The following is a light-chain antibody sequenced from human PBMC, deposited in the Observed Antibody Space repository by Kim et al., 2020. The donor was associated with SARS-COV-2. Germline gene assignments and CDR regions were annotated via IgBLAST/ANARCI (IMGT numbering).Light chain of an antibody. CDR3: QQYSNSLYS. CDR2: KAS. CDR1: QSIGSW. V-gene: IGKV1-5*03. Sequence: DIQMTQSPFTLSASVGDRVTITCRASQSIGSWLAWYQQKPGKAPNLLIYKASILETGVPSRFSGSESGTEFTLTITSLQPDDFATYYCQQYSNSLYSFGQGTKLEI. J-gene: IGKJ2*03.